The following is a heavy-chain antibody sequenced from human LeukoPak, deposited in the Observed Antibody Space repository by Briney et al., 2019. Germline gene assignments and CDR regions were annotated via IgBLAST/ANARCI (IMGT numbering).Heavy chain of an antibody. CDR1: GYTFTSYY. CDR3: ARDRQDYGSGSYYFIDY. CDR2: INPSGGST. V-gene: IGHV1-46*01. J-gene: IGHJ4*02. Sequence: ASMKVSCKASGYTFTSYYMHWVRQAPGQGLEWMGIINPSGGSTSYAQKFQGRVTMTRDTSTSTVYMELSSLRSEDTAVYYCARDRQDYGSGSYYFIDYWGQGTLVTVSS. D-gene: IGHD3-10*01.